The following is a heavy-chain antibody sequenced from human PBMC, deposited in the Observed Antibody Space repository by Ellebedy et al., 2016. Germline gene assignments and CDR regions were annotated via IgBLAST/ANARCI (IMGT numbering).Heavy chain of an antibody. Sequence: GGSLRLSXAGSGFTFDSYSMSWVRQAPGKGLEWVSVIYGGDTTYYADSVKGRFSISRDSSKNTLYLLMNSLRVEDTAVYYCARHQGVNWYFAYWGQGTRVTVSS. CDR2: IYGGDTT. CDR3: ARHQGVNWYFAY. J-gene: IGHJ4*02. D-gene: IGHD1-1*01. CDR1: GFTFDSYS. V-gene: IGHV3-53*01.